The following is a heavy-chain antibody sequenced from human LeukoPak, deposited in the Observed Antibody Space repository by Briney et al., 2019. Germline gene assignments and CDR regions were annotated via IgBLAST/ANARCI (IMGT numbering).Heavy chain of an antibody. CDR2: ISSSSSYT. CDR1: GFTFSDYY. J-gene: IGHJ4*02. D-gene: IGHD3-10*01. CDR3: AKRGPIYSASPGNYFDY. V-gene: IGHV3-11*03. Sequence: GGSLSLSCAASGFTFSDYYMCWIRQAPGKGLEWVSYISSSSSYTNYADSVKGRFTISRDNAKNTLYLQMNSLRAEDTAIYYCAKRGPIYSASPGNYFDYWGQGTLVTVSS.